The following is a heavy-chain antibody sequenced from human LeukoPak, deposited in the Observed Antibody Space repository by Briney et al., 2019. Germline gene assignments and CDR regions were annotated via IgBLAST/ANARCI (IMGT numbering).Heavy chain of an antibody. CDR3: ARESEYQLGHDY. J-gene: IGHJ4*02. CDR1: GGTFSIYA. Sequence: ASVKVSCKASGGTFSIYAISWVRQAPGQGLEWMGGIIPIFGTANYAQKFQGRVTITADESTSTAYMELSSLRSEDTAVYYCARESEYQLGHDYRGQGTLVTVSS. D-gene: IGHD2-2*01. V-gene: IGHV1-69*13. CDR2: IIPIFGTA.